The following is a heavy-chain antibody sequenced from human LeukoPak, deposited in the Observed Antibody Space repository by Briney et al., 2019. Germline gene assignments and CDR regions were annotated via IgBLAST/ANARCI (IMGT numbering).Heavy chain of an antibody. V-gene: IGHV3-21*01. Sequence: GGSLRLSRAASVFAFSSYSMNWVPGAPGKGLGGVSSISSSSSYIYYADSVKGRFTISRDNAKNSLYLQMNSLRAEDTAVYYCARDTSGYDSSGYYYPDLYYFDYWGQGTLVTVSS. D-gene: IGHD3-22*01. J-gene: IGHJ4*02. CDR1: VFAFSSYS. CDR2: ISSSSSYI. CDR3: ARDTSGYDSSGYYYPDLYYFDY.